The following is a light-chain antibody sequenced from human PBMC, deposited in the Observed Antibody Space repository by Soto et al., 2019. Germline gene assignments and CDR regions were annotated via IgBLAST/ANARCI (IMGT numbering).Light chain of an antibody. CDR3: QQYDSTPYP. CDR2: WSS. CDR1: QSVLYSSNNKNY. V-gene: IGKV4-1*01. J-gene: IGKJ2*01. Sequence: DIVMTQSPDSLAVSLGERATINCKSSQSVLYSSNNKNYLAWYQQKPGQPPMLLIYWSSTRESGVPDRSSGSGSGTDFTLHISSLQAEDVAVYYCQQYDSTPYPFGQGTTLEIK.